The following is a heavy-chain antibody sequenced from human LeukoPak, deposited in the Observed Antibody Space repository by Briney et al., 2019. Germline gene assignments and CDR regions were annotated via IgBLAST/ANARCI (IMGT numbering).Heavy chain of an antibody. CDR2: INPSGGIT. CDR3: ARVSVGATTLAYFDY. J-gene: IGHJ4*02. Sequence: ASVKVSCKVSGYTFTNYYMHWVRQAPGQGLEWMGIINPSGGITNYAQKFQGRVTMTRDMSTSTVYMELSSLRSEDTAVYYCARVSVGATTLAYFDYWGQGTLVTVSS. V-gene: IGHV1-46*01. CDR1: GYTFTNYY. D-gene: IGHD1-26*01.